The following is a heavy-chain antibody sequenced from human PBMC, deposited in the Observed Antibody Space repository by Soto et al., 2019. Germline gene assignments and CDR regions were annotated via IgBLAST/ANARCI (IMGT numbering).Heavy chain of an antibody. D-gene: IGHD6-13*01. Sequence: SETLSLTCTVSGGSISSSSYYWGWIRQPPGKGLEWIGSIYYSGSTYYNPSLKSRVTISVDRSKNQFSLKLSSVTAADTAVYYCARVRAAAGTDVAQYYFDYWGQGTLVTVSS. CDR2: IYYSGST. J-gene: IGHJ4*02. CDR1: GGSISSSSYY. V-gene: IGHV4-39*07. CDR3: ARVRAAAGTDVAQYYFDY.